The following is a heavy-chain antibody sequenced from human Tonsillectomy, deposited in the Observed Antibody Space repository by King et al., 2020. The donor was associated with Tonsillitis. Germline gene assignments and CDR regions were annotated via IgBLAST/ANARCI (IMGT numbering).Heavy chain of an antibody. CDR2: ISPRSGGL. D-gene: IGHD3/OR15-3a*01. CDR1: GFSFNSYS. Sequence: VQLVESGGGLVQPGGSLRLSCATSGFSFNSYSINWVRQAPGKGLEWISYISPRSGGLHYADSVQGRFTISTDNAKNSLYLHLNSLRVEDTALYYCARDLDWSFDYWGQGTLVTVSS. CDR3: ARDLDWSFDY. J-gene: IGHJ4*02. V-gene: IGHV3-48*01.